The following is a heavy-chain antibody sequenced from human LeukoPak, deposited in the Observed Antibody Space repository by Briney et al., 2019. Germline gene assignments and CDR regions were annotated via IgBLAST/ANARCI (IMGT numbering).Heavy chain of an antibody. CDR1: GFTLSSYE. CDR3: AKERGSSGWYYPGYYFDY. CDR2: VDYSGGDT. D-gene: IGHD6-19*01. J-gene: IGHJ4*02. V-gene: IGHV3-23*01. Sequence: GGSLRLSCTVSGFTLSSYEMSWIRQAPGKGLEWVSSVDYSGGDTHYADSVMGRFTISRDNSKNTLYLQLNSLSADDTAVYYCAKERGSSGWYYPGYYFDYWGQGTLVTVSS.